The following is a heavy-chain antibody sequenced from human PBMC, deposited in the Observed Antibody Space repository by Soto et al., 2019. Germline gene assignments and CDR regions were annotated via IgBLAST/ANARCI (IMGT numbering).Heavy chain of an antibody. CDR3: TSSSERGY. Sequence: QVQLVQSGAEVKKPGASVKVSCKTSGYTYTEYPIHWVRQAPGQGLEWMGWINVGNGNAKYSQKFQRRVTMTRDTSASTVYMELSSLGSEDTAVYYCTSSSERGYWGQGTLVTVSS. CDR2: INVGNGNA. J-gene: IGHJ4*02. V-gene: IGHV1-3*01. CDR1: GYTYTEYP.